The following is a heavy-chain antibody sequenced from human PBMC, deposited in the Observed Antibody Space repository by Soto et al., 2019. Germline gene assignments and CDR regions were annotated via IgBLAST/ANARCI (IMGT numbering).Heavy chain of an antibody. Sequence: SVKVSCKASGGTFSSYAISWVRQAPGQGLEWMGGSIPIVGTANYAQKFQGRVTITADESTSTAYMELSSLRSEDTAVYYCASPSKYDSSGLREYYFDYWGQGTLVTVSS. CDR3: ASPSKYDSSGLREYYFDY. CDR1: GGTFSSYA. V-gene: IGHV1-69*13. D-gene: IGHD3-22*01. CDR2: SIPIVGTA. J-gene: IGHJ4*02.